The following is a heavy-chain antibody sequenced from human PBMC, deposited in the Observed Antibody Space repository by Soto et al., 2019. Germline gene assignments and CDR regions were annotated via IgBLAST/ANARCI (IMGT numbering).Heavy chain of an antibody. CDR1: GGSISSYY. CDR3: ARAAAGTYYYYGMDV. J-gene: IGHJ6*02. D-gene: IGHD6-13*01. Sequence: KTSETLSLTCTVSGGSISSYYWSWIRQPPGKGLEWIGYIYYSGSTNYNPSLKSRVTISVDTSKNQFSLKLSSVTAADTAVYYCARAAAGTYYYYGMDVWGQGTTVTVSS. V-gene: IGHV4-59*01. CDR2: IYYSGST.